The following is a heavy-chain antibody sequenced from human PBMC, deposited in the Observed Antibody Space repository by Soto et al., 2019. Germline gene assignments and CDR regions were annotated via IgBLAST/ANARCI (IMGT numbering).Heavy chain of an antibody. Sequence: EVQLLESGGGLVQPGGSLRLSCAASGFTFSSHAMSWVRQAPGKGLEWVSSTIDSGGRSYHADSVRGRFTSSRDNSKNTLYLQMNSLRADDTAIYYCAKDNMEQWLVWGYYDDWGQGALVTVSS. CDR3: AKDNMEQWLVWGYYDD. CDR2: TIDSGGRS. V-gene: IGHV3-23*01. J-gene: IGHJ4*02. CDR1: GFTFSSHA. D-gene: IGHD6-19*01.